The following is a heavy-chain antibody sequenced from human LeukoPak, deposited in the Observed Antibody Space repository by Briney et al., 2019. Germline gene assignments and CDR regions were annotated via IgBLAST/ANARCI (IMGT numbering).Heavy chain of an antibody. CDR1: GFTFSDYY. V-gene: IGHV3-11*04. CDR3: AGAFYDSSGYYYIYFDY. CDR2: ISSSGSTI. Sequence: GGSLRLSCAASGFTFSDYYMSWIRQAPGKGLEWVSYISSSGSTIYYADSVKGRFTISRDNAENSLYLEMNSLRAEDTAVYYCAGAFYDSSGYYYIYFDYWGQGTLVTVSS. D-gene: IGHD3-22*01. J-gene: IGHJ4*02.